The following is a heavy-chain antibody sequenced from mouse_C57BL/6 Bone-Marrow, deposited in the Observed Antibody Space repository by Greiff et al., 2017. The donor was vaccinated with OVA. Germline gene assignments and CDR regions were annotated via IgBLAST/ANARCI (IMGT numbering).Heavy chain of an antibody. Sequence: QVQLQQSGPGLVAPSQSLSITCTVSGFSLTSYAISWVRQPPGKGLEWLGVIWTGGGTNYNSALKSRLSISKDNSKSQVFLKMNSLQTDDTARYYCARNGPSPWAGAMDYWGQGTSVTVSS. CDR3: ARNGPSPWAGAMDY. CDR1: GFSLTSYA. J-gene: IGHJ4*01. CDR2: IWTGGGT. V-gene: IGHV2-9-1*01.